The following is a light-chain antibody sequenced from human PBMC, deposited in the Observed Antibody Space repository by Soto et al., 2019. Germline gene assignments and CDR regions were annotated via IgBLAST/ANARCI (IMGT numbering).Light chain of an antibody. CDR2: EVS. J-gene: IGLJ1*01. CDR3: SSYAGSDNFV. V-gene: IGLV2-8*01. Sequence: QSALTQPPSASGSPGQSVTISCTGTSSDVGAYNYVSWYQQHPGKAPTLMIYEVSERPSGVPDRFSGAKTGNTASLTVSGLRAEDEADYYCSSYAGSDNFVFGTGTKVTVL. CDR1: SSDVGAYNY.